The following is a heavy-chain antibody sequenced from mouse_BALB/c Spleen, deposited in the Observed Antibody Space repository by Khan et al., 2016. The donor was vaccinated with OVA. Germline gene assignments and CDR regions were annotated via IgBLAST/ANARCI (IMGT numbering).Heavy chain of an antibody. J-gene: IGHJ2*01. CDR3: ARLLPSYFDY. D-gene: IGHD1-1*01. CDR1: GFPFSSYG. Sequence: EVELVESGGDLVKPGGSLKLSCAASGFPFSSYGMSWVRQTPDKRLAWVATISSSSSYTYYPDSVKGRFTISRDNAKNTLYLQMSSLKSEDTAMDYCARLLPSYFDYWGQGTTLTVSS. V-gene: IGHV5-6*01. CDR2: ISSSSSYT.